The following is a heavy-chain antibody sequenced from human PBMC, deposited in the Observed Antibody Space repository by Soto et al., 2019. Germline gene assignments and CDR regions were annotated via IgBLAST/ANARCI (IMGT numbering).Heavy chain of an antibody. CDR3: AGQLDIVVVVAASRFDP. CDR1: GGSISSSSYY. J-gene: IGHJ5*02. CDR2: IYYSGST. Sequence: QLQLQESGPGLVKPSETLSLTCTVSGGSISSSSYYWGWIRQPPGKGLEWIGSIYYSGSTYYNPSLMRRVTMSEVTSTLEFSRELSSVPVADPAVDYCAGQLDIVVVVAASRFDPWGQGTLVTVSS. V-gene: IGHV4-39*01. D-gene: IGHD2-15*01.